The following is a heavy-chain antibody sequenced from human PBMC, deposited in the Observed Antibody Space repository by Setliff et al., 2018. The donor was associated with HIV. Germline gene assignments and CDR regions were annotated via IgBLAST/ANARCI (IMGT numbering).Heavy chain of an antibody. CDR3: ARSGDYYESSGYYRY. CDR1: GGSISSGGYY. J-gene: IGHJ4*02. D-gene: IGHD3-22*01. V-gene: IGHV4-31*03. CDR2: IYHSGST. Sequence: PSETLSLTCTVSGGSISSGGYYWSWIRQHPGKGLEWIGYIYHSGSTFYNPSLQSRAAISVDGSKYHLSLKLFSVTAADTAVYYCARSGDYYESSGYYRYWGQGALVTVS.